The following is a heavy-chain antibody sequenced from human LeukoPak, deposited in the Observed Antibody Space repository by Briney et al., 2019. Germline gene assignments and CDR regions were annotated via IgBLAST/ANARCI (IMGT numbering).Heavy chain of an antibody. D-gene: IGHD6-13*01. J-gene: IGHJ4*02. CDR3: ARLGIAAAGEDY. V-gene: IGHV4-59*08. CDR2: IYYSGST. CDR1: GGSISSYY. Sequence: SETLSLTCTVSGGSISSYYWSWLRQPPGKGLEWIGYIYYSGSTNYNPSLKSRVTISVDTSKNHFSLKLSSVTAADTAVYYCARLGIAAAGEDYWGQGTLVTVS.